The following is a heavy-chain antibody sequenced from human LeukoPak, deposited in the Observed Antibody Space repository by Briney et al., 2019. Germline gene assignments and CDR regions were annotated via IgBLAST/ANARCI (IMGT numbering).Heavy chain of an antibody. D-gene: IGHD3/OR15-3a*01. CDR2: MNPNSGNT. CDR1: VYTFTSYD. CDR3: ARALSWTTNSYYYMDV. V-gene: IGHV1-8*01. J-gene: IGHJ6*03. Sequence: GASVTVSCKSSVYTFTSYDINWVRQAPGQGLAWKGWMNPNSGNTGYSQKFQGRVTMTKNTSITTAYMELSSLRSEDTAVYYCARALSWTTNSYYYMDVWGKGTTVTVSS.